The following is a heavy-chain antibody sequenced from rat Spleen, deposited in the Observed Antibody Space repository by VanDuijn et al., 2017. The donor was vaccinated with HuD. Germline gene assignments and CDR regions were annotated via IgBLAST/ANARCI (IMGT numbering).Heavy chain of an antibody. CDR3: ATDRAGSSDY. Sequence: EVQLVESGGGLVQPGRSLKLSCAASGFTFSDYNMAWVRQAPKKGLEWVATISYDDSSTYYRDSVKGRFTISRDNAKSTLYLQMDSLRSEDTATYYCATDRAGSSDYWGQGVMVTVSS. J-gene: IGHJ2*01. V-gene: IGHV5-7*01. CDR1: GFTFSDYN. CDR2: ISYDDSST. D-gene: IGHD5-1*01.